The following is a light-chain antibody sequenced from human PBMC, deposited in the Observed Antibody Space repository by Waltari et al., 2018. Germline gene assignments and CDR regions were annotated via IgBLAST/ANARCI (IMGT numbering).Light chain of an antibody. CDR1: SLRTSY. CDR2: VKE. Sequence: SSELTQGPDVSVALGQTVKITCQGDSLRTSYASWYQVKPGQAPVLFLFVKEKRPPGIPDRISGYSAGTTSSLTITGAQAEDEADYYCHSRKGSDNQVVFGGGTKLTVL. V-gene: IGLV3-19*01. J-gene: IGLJ3*02. CDR3: HSRKGSDNQVV.